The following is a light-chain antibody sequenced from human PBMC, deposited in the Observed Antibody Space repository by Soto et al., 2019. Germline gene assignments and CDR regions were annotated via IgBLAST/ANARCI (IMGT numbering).Light chain of an antibody. CDR3: SSYTSSSTPYV. Sequence: QSVLTQPASVSGSPGQSITISCTGTSSDVGDYNYVSWYQHHPGKAPKLMIYEVSNRPSGVSSRFSGSKSGNTASLTISGLLAEDEADYYCSSYTSSSTPYVFGTGTQLTVL. J-gene: IGLJ1*01. V-gene: IGLV2-14*01. CDR1: SSDVGDYNY. CDR2: EVS.